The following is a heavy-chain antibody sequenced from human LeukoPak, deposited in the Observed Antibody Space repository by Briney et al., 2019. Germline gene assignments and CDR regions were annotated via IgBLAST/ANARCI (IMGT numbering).Heavy chain of an antibody. J-gene: IGHJ4*02. V-gene: IGHV3-53*01. CDR1: GFTFSSYS. CDR2: IYSGGST. Sequence: PGGSLRLSCAASGFTFSSYSMNWVRQAPGKGLEWVSVIYSGGSTYYADSVKGRFTISRDNSKNTLYLQMNSLRAEDTAVYYCARDLGSGRTDYWGQGTLVTVSS. D-gene: IGHD6-19*01. CDR3: ARDLGSGRTDY.